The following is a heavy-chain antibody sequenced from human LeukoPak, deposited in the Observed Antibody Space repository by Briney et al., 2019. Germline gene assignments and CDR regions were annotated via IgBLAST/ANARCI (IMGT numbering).Heavy chain of an antibody. V-gene: IGHV4-39*01. D-gene: IGHD6-13*01. CDR3: ARRRWQQMVPRGGGWFDP. J-gene: IGHJ5*02. CDR2: IYYSGNS. CDR1: GGSISSGSHY. Sequence: SETLSLTCTVSGGSISSGSHYWGWIRQPPGKELEWIGNIYYSGNSYYNPSLKSRVTISVDASKNQLSLNLSSVTAADTAVYYCARRRWQQMVPRGGGWFDPWGQGTLVTVSS.